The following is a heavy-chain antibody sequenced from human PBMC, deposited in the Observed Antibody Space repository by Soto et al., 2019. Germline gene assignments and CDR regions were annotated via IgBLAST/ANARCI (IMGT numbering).Heavy chain of an antibody. J-gene: IGHJ1*01. V-gene: IGHV3-49*04. Sequence: GGSLRLSCTASGFTFGDYAMSWVRQAPGKGLEWVGFIRSKAYGGTTEYAASVKGRFTISRDDSKSIAYLQMNSLKTEDTAVYYCTSKKRGYCSGGSCYSGYFQHWGQGTLVTVSS. CDR3: TSKKRGYCSGGSCYSGYFQH. CDR1: GFTFGDYA. D-gene: IGHD2-15*01. CDR2: IRSKAYGGTT.